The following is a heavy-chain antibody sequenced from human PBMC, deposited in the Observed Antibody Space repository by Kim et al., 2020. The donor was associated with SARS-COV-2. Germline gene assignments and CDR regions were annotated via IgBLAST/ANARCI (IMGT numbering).Heavy chain of an antibody. CDR1: GFTFSGSA. J-gene: IGHJ4*02. CDR2: IRSKANSYAT. CDR3: TRQGYGSGPVDY. D-gene: IGHD3-10*01. V-gene: IGHV3-73*01. Sequence: GGSLRLSCAATGFTFSGSAMHWVRQASGKGLEWVGRIRSKANSYATAYAASVKGRFTISRDDSKNTAYLQMNSLKTEDTAVYYCTRQGYGSGPVDYWGQGTLVTVSS.